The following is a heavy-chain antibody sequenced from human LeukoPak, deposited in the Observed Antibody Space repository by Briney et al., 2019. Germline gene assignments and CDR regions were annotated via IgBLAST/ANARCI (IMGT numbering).Heavy chain of an antibody. V-gene: IGHV4-34*01. CDR3: ARGFPHIAARRVVWFDP. CDR1: GGSFSGYY. Sequence: PSETLSLTCAVYGGSFSGYYWSWIRQPPGKGLEWIGEINHSGSTNYNPPLKSRVTISVDTSKNQFSLKLSSVTAADTAVYYCARGFPHIAARRVVWFDPWGQGTLVTVSS. J-gene: IGHJ5*02. CDR2: INHSGST. D-gene: IGHD6-6*01.